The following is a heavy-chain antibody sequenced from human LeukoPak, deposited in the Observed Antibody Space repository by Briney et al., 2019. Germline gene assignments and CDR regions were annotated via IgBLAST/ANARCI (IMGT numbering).Heavy chain of an antibody. CDR1: GFTFSSYA. Sequence: WASLRLSCAASGFTFSSYAMSWVRQAPGKGLEWVSAISGSDGSTYYADSVKGRFTIFRDNSKNTLYLQMNRLRAEDTAVYYCAKPLAEYQLLPRAFDIWGQGTMVTVSS. D-gene: IGHD2-2*01. V-gene: IGHV3-23*01. CDR2: ISGSDGST. J-gene: IGHJ3*02. CDR3: AKPLAEYQLLPRAFDI.